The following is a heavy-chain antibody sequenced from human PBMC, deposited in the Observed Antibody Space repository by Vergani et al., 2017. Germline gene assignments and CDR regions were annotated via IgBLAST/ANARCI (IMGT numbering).Heavy chain of an antibody. D-gene: IGHD3-3*01. J-gene: IGHJ4*02. CDR2: ISSSGSTI. CDR3: ATRPSGAFGVVMLDY. CDR1: GFTFSDYY. Sequence: QVQLVESGGGLVKPGGSLRLSCAASGFTFSDYYMSWIRQAPGKGLEWVSYISSSGSTIYYADSVKGRFTISRDNSKNTLYLQRNSLRAEDTAVYYCATRPSGAFGVVMLDYWGQGTLVTVSS. V-gene: IGHV3-11*01.